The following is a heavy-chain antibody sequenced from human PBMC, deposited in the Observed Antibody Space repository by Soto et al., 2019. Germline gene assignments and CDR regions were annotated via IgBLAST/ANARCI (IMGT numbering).Heavy chain of an antibody. CDR2: ISYDGSNK. D-gene: IGHD3-22*01. CDR1: GFTFSSYG. V-gene: IGHV3-30*18. J-gene: IGHJ4*02. Sequence: GGSLRLSCAASGFTFSSYGMHWVRQAPGKGLEWVAVISYDGSNKFDADSVKGRLTISRDNSKNTLYLQMNSLRAEDTAVYYCAKGYYYDNRGYPNYFDYWGQGT. CDR3: AKGYYYDNRGYPNYFDY.